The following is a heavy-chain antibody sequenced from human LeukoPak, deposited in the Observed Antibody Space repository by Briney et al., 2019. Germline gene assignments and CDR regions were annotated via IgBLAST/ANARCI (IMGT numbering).Heavy chain of an antibody. Sequence: PSETLSLTCAVSGASISSSYWWSWVRQPPGKGLEWIGEIYHSGGTNYNPSLNSRVTLSLDKSNNQFSLKLSSVTAADTAVYYCARDLRGMVDYWGQGTLVTVSS. CDR2: IYHSGGT. CDR3: ARDLRGMVDY. D-gene: IGHD3-16*01. J-gene: IGHJ4*02. CDR1: GASISSSYW. V-gene: IGHV4-4*02.